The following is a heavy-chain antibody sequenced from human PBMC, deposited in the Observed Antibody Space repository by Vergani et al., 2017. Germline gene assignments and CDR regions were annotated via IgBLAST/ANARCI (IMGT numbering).Heavy chain of an antibody. Sequence: QLQLQESGPGLVKPSETLSLTCTVSGGSISSYYWSWIRQPPGKGLEWIGSMYHGGSTFYNPFLKSRVTISVDTSKNQFSLGLSSVTAADTAVYYCARLFFGGSYFDYGGQGTLVTVAS. CDR1: GGSISSYY. J-gene: IGHJ4*02. CDR3: ARLFFGGSYFDY. V-gene: IGHV4-59*08. D-gene: IGHD1-26*01. CDR2: MYHGGST.